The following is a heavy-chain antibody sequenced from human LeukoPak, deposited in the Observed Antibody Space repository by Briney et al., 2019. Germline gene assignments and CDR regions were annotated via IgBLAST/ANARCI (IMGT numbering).Heavy chain of an antibody. CDR3: ARLVPKGLTTVTTWGAFDI. CDR1: GGSISSYY. Sequence: SETLSLTRAVPGGSISSYYWSWIRQPPGKGLEWIGYIYYSGSTNYNPSLKSRVTISVDTSKNQFSLKLSSVTAADTAVYYCARLVPKGLTTVTTWGAFDIWGQGTMVTVSS. V-gene: IGHV4-59*08. CDR2: IYYSGST. D-gene: IGHD4-17*01. J-gene: IGHJ3*02.